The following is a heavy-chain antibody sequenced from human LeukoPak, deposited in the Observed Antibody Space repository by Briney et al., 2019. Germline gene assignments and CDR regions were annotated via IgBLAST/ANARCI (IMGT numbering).Heavy chain of an antibody. CDR1: GYTFTSYY. Sequence: ASVKVSCKSSGYTFTSYYMHWVRQAPGQGLEWMGWINPNSGGTNYAQKFQGRVTMTRDTSISTAYMELSRLRSDDTAVYYCARDRQWELLLDYWGQGTLVTVSS. D-gene: IGHD1-26*01. CDR2: INPNSGGT. V-gene: IGHV1-2*02. CDR3: ARDRQWELLLDY. J-gene: IGHJ4*02.